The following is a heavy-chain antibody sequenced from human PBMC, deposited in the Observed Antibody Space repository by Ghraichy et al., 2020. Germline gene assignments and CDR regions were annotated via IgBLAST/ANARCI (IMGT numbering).Heavy chain of an antibody. D-gene: IGHD2-2*01. CDR1: GGTFSSYA. J-gene: IGHJ6*02. V-gene: IGHV1-69*13. Sequence: SVKVSCKASGGTFSSYAISWVRQAPGQGLEWMGGIIPIFGTANYAQKFQGRVTITADESTSTAYMELSSLRSEDTAVYYCASTYCSSTSCQPPWGYYYGMDVWCQGTTMTVSS. CDR3: ASTYCSSTSCQPPWGYYYGMDV. CDR2: IIPIFGTA.